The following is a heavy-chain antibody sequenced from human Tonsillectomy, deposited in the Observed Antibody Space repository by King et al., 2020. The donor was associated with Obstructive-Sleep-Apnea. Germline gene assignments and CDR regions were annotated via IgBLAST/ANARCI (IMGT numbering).Heavy chain of an antibody. J-gene: IGHJ4*02. CDR2: MFHSGKA. V-gene: IGHV4-38-2*02. CDR1: GYSISSAYY. Sequence: QLQESGPGLVKPSETLSLTCTVSGYSISSAYYWGWIRQPPGKGLVWIWIMFHSGKAYYNPSLKSRVTISLDTSKNQFSLKLSSVTAADTAVYYCVRIRGYYDSSGSSDYWGQGTLVTVSS. D-gene: IGHD3-22*01. CDR3: VRIRGYYDSSGSSDY.